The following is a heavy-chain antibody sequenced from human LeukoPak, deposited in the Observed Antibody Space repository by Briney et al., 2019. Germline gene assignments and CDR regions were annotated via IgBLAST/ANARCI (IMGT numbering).Heavy chain of an antibody. CDR1: GFTFSSYS. CDR2: ISSSSSYI. J-gene: IGHJ6*03. D-gene: IGHD3-10*01. V-gene: IGHV3-21*01. Sequence: GGSLRLSCAASGFTFSSYSMNWVRQAPGKGLEWVSSISSSSSYIYYADSVKGRFAIYRDNAKNSLYLQMNSLRVEDTAVYYCVRDYSGSGPNMDVWGKGTTVTVSS. CDR3: VRDYSGSGPNMDV.